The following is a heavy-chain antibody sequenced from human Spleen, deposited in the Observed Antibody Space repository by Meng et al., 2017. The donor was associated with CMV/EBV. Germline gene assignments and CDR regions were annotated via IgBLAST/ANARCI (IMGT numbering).Heavy chain of an antibody. CDR3: ARIERRRILKYCGSDCSTTDY. CDR2: IIPILGIA. Sequence: SSAIRWGRQAPGQGLEWMGGIIPILGIANYAQKFQGRVTITADKSTSTAYMELSSLRSEDTAVYYCARIERRRILKYCGSDCSTTDYWGQGTLVTVSS. V-gene: IGHV1-69*10. D-gene: IGHD2-21*02. CDR1: SSA. J-gene: IGHJ4*02.